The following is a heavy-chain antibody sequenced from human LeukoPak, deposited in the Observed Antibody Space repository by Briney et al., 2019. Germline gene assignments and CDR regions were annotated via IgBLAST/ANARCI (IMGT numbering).Heavy chain of an antibody. CDR3: AKGGYCSGGSCYNWFDP. CDR2: ISGSGGST. J-gene: IGHJ5*02. V-gene: IGHV3-23*01. D-gene: IGHD2-15*01. CDR1: GFTFSSYA. Sequence: GGSLRLACAASGFTFSSYAMSWVRQAPGKGLEWVSAISGSGGSTYYADSVKGRFTISRDNSKNTLYLQMNSLRAEDTAVYYCAKGGYCSGGSCYNWFDPWRQGTLVTVSS.